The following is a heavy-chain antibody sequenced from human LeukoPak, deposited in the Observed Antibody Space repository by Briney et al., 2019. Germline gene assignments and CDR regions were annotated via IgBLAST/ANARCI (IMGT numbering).Heavy chain of an antibody. V-gene: IGHV4-34*01. CDR3: ARTRPYYYDSSGYHRYY. J-gene: IGHJ4*02. CDR2: INHSGST. Sequence: SETLSFTCAVYGGSFSGYYWSWIRQPPGKGLEWIGEINHSGSTNYNPSLKSRVTISVDTSKNQFSLKLSSVTAADTAVYYCARTRPYYYDSSGYHRYYWGQGTLVTVSS. CDR1: GGSFSGYY. D-gene: IGHD3-22*01.